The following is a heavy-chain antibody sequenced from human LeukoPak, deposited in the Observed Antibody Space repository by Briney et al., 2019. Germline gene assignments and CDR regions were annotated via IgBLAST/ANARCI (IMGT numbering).Heavy chain of an antibody. Sequence: PGGSLRLSCAASGFTFSSYEMNWVRQAPGKGPEWVSYISSSGSTIYYADSVKGRFTISRDNAKNSLYLQMNSLRAEDTAVYYCARDPYYGDYVVWGQGTLVTASS. CDR2: ISSSGSTI. V-gene: IGHV3-48*03. D-gene: IGHD4-17*01. CDR3: ARDPYYGDYVV. CDR1: GFTFSSYE. J-gene: IGHJ4*02.